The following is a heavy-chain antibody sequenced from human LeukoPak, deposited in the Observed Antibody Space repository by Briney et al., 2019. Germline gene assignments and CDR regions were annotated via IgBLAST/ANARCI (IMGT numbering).Heavy chain of an antibody. D-gene: IGHD1-26*01. Sequence: PGGSLRLSCAASGLTFSTYWMHWGRQAPGKGLVWVSGLSPDGSSSIYADSVKGRFTVSRDNAKNTLYLQLISLRADDTAVYYCTRSPSLGGSYWGFDYWRQGTLPTVSS. V-gene: IGHV3-74*01. CDR1: GLTFSTYW. J-gene: IGHJ4*02. CDR3: TRSPSLGGSYWGFDY. CDR2: LSPDGSSS.